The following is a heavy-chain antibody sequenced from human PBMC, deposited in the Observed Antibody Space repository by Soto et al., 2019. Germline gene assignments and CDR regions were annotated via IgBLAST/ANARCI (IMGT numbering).Heavy chain of an antibody. CDR1: GYSFSNYY. Sequence: QVNLVQSGAEVKKPGASVKLSCQASGYSFSNYYMHWVRQAPGQGLEWMGIIKPSDGDTIYAQSCQGRVTVTGDTSTSTVYMELKGLTYEDTAVYYCAKERGGTDWENDALEIWGQGTKVTVSS. D-gene: IGHD1-1*01. V-gene: IGHV1-46*03. J-gene: IGHJ3*02. CDR2: IKPSDGDT. CDR3: AKERGGTDWENDALEI.